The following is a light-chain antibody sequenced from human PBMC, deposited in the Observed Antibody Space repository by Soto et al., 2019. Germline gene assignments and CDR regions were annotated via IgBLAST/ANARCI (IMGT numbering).Light chain of an antibody. Sequence: QSVLAQPASVSGSPGQSITISCTGTSSDIGAFNYVSWYQQHPGDAPKLLIFDVSDRPSGISVRFSASKSGNTASLTISGLQTEDEAHYFCSSYAATNTVLFGGGTKLTV. V-gene: IGLV2-14*03. CDR2: DVS. CDR3: SSYAATNTVL. CDR1: SSDIGAFNY. J-gene: IGLJ2*01.